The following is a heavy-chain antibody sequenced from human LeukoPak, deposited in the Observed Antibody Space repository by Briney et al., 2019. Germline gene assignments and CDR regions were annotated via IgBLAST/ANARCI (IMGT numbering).Heavy chain of an antibody. Sequence: SETLSLTCTVSGGSISSSSYYWGWIRQPPGKGLEWIGSIYYSGSTYYNPSLKSRVTISVDTSKNQFSLKLSSVTAADTGVFYCARDRIAVATDYWGQGTLVTVSS. V-gene: IGHV4-39*07. CDR2: IYYSGST. J-gene: IGHJ4*02. CDR1: GGSISSSSYY. D-gene: IGHD6-19*01. CDR3: ARDRIAVATDY.